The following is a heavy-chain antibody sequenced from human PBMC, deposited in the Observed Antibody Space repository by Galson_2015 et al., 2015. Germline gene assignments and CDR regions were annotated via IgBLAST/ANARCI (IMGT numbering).Heavy chain of an antibody. CDR2: MNPSGGST. CDR3: ARDYSGINMVRGVGCSFDP. Sequence: SVKVSCKASGYTFTSYYMHWVRQAPEQGLEWMGIMNPSGGSTSYAQKFQGRVTMTRDTSTSTVYMELSSLRSEDTAVYYCARDYSGINMVRGVGCSFDPWGQGTLVIVPS. D-gene: IGHD3-10*01. CDR1: GYTFTSYY. J-gene: IGHJ5*02. V-gene: IGHV1-46*01.